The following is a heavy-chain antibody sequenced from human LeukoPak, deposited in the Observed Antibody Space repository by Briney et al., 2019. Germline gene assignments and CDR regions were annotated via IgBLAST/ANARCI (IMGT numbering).Heavy chain of an antibody. V-gene: IGHV4-59*01. D-gene: IGHD6-13*01. CDR3: ARDLGSSWYGHYFDY. Sequence: SETLSLTCTVSGGSISGYYWSWIRQPPGKGLEWIGYIYYSGSTNYNPSLKSRVTISVATSKNQFSLKLSSVTAADTAVYYCARDLGSSWYGHYFDYWGQGTLVTVSS. CDR1: GGSISGYY. J-gene: IGHJ4*02. CDR2: IYYSGST.